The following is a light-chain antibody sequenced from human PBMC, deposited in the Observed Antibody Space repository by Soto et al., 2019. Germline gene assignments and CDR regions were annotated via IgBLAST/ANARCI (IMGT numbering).Light chain of an antibody. Sequence: AIRMTQSPSSFSASTGDRVTITCRASQGISSYLAWYQQKPGKAPKLLIYAASTLQSGVPSRFSGSGSGTDFTLTISCLQSEDFATYYCEQYDSYPGLTFGGGTKVEIK. V-gene: IGKV1-8*01. J-gene: IGKJ4*01. CDR3: EQYDSYPGLT. CDR1: QGISSY. CDR2: AAS.